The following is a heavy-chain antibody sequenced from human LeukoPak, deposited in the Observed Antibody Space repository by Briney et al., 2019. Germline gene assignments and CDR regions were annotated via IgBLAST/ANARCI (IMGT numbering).Heavy chain of an antibody. Sequence: PSETLSLTCAVYGGSFSGYSWGWIRQPPGKGLEWIVEINHSGSTKNNPSLKSRVTISVDTSKNQFSLKLTSVTAADTAVYYCARGANYYDSSGYSATFDYWGQGTLVTVSS. V-gene: IGHV4-34*01. D-gene: IGHD3-22*01. CDR2: INHSGST. CDR3: ARGANYYDSSGYSATFDY. J-gene: IGHJ4*02. CDR1: GGSFSGYS.